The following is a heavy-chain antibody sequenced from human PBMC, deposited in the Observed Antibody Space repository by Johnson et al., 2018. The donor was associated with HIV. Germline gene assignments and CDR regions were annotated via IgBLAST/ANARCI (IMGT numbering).Heavy chain of an antibody. V-gene: IGHV3-13*01. J-gene: IGHJ3*02. CDR2: IGTAGDT. CDR1: GFIFSSYD. Sequence: VQLVESGGGWVQPGGSLRLSCAASGFIFSSYDMHWVRQATAKGLEWVSTIGTAGDTYYPGSVKGRFTISRDNAKNSLYLQMNSLRAEDTAVYYCARARDYNFWSPATDIWGQGTMVTVSS. D-gene: IGHD3-3*01. CDR3: ARARDYNFWSPATDI.